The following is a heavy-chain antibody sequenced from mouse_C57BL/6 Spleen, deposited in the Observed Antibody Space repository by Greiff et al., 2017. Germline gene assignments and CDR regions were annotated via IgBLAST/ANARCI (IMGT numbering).Heavy chain of an antibody. Sequence: VKLLESGAELVKPGASVKLSCKASGYTFTEYTIHWVKQRSGQGLEWIGWFYPGSGSIKYNEKFKDKATLTADKSSSTVYMELSRLTSEDSSVYFCARHAPFITTVVARYFDVWGTGTTVTVSS. V-gene: IGHV1-62-2*01. CDR2: FYPGSGSI. J-gene: IGHJ1*03. CDR1: GYTFTEYT. D-gene: IGHD1-1*01. CDR3: ARHAPFITTVVARYFDV.